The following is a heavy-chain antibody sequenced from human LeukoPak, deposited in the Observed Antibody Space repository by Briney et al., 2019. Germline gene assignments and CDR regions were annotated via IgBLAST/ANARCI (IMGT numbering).Heavy chain of an antibody. Sequence: SETLSLTCTVSGGSISSYYWSWIRQPPGKGLEWIGYIYYSGSTNYNSSLKSRVTISVDTSKNQFSLKLSSVTAADTAVYYCARTYSGSYTGAYYFDYWGQGTLVTVSS. D-gene: IGHD1-26*01. CDR3: ARTYSGSYTGAYYFDY. V-gene: IGHV4-59*01. CDR2: IYYSGST. CDR1: GGSISSYY. J-gene: IGHJ4*02.